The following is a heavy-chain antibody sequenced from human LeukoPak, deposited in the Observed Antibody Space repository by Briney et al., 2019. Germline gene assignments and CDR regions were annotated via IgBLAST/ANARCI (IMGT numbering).Heavy chain of an antibody. D-gene: IGHD5-12*01. CDR1: GGSINSGVNY. Sequence: SETLSLTCTVSGGSINSGVNYWSWIRQHTGKGLEWIGYIHYSGSTYYNPSLKSRITISVDTSKNQLSLKLSSVTAADTAVYYCAKAGYSGYDGAFDIWGQGTMITVSS. CDR2: IHYSGST. V-gene: IGHV4-31*03. CDR3: AKAGYSGYDGAFDI. J-gene: IGHJ3*02.